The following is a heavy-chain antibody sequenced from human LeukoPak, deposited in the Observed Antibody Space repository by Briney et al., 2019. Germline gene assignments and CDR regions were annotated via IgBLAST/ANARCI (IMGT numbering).Heavy chain of an antibody. CDR3: ARADCSSTSCLNAFDI. CDR2: INPNSGGT. Sequence: ASVKVSCKASGYTFTGYYMHWVRQAPGQGLEWMVRINPNSGGTNYAQKFQGRVTMTRDTSISTAYMELSRLRSDDTAVYYCARADCSSTSCLNAFDIWGQGTMVTVSS. D-gene: IGHD2-2*01. J-gene: IGHJ3*02. CDR1: GYTFTGYY. V-gene: IGHV1-2*06.